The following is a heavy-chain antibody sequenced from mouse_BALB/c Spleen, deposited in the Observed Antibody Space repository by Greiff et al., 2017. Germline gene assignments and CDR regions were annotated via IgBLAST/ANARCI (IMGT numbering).Heavy chain of an antibody. V-gene: IGHV14-4*02. CDR1: GFNIKDYY. D-gene: IGHD4-1*01. CDR2: IDPENGDT. CDR3: KGDVTGTGAMDC. J-gene: IGHJ4*01. Sequence: VQLKQSGAELVRSGASVKLSCTASGFNIKDYYMHWVKQRPEQGLEWIGWIDPENGDTEYAPKFQGKATMTADTSSNTAYLQLSSLTSEDTAVYYCKGDVTGTGAMDCWGQGTSVTVSS.